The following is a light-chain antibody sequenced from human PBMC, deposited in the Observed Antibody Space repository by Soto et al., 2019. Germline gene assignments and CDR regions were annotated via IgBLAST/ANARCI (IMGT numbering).Light chain of an antibody. CDR2: AAS. CDR3: QQSYNTPPWT. Sequence: DIQMTQSPSSLSASVGDRVTITCRASQSISSYLNWYRQKPGKAPKLLIYAASSLQSGVPSRFSGSGSGTDFTLTISSLQPEDFATYYCQQSYNTPPWTFGQGTKVEIK. V-gene: IGKV1-39*01. CDR1: QSISSY. J-gene: IGKJ1*01.